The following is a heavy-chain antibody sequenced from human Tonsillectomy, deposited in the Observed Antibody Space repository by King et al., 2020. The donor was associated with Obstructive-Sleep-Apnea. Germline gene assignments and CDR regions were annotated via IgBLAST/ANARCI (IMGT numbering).Heavy chain of an antibody. CDR2: ISYEGNNK. D-gene: IGHD5-12*01. J-gene: IGHJ4*02. V-gene: IGHV3-30-3*01. CDR1: GFTFSTYA. Sequence: VQLVESGGGVVQPGRSLRLSCAASGFTFSTYAMHWVRQAPGKGLEWVAVISYEGNNKYYADSVKGRFSISRDNSKNTLYLQMNSLGAEDTAVYYCAWLRGGAFDYWGQGTLVTVSS. CDR3: AWLRGGAFDY.